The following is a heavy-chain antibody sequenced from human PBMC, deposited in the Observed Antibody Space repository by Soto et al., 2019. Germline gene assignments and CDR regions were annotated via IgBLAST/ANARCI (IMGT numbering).Heavy chain of an antibody. CDR1: GFTFSSYG. CDR2: ISYDGSNK. J-gene: IGHJ1*01. V-gene: IGHV3-30*18. Sequence: GSLRLSCAASGFTFSSYGMHWVRQAPGKGLEWVAVISYDGSNKYYADSVKGRFTISRDNSKNTLYLQMNSLRAEDTAVYYCAKDDVDKATPSLDYWGQATLVTISS. CDR3: AKDDVDKATPSLDY. D-gene: IGHD5-18*01.